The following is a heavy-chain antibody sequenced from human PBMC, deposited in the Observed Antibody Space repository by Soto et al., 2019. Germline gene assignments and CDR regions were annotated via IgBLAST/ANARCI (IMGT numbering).Heavy chain of an antibody. J-gene: IGHJ6*03. CDR1: GGTFSSYT. V-gene: IGHV1-69*02. CDR3: ARAVGSYDILTGEDYYYMDV. D-gene: IGHD3-9*01. CDR2: IIPILGIA. Sequence: VASVKVSCKASGGTFSSYTISWVRQAPGQGLEWMGRIIPILGIANYAQKFQGRVTITADKSTSTAYMELSSLRSEDTAVYYCARAVGSYDILTGEDYYYMDVSGKGTTVTVSS.